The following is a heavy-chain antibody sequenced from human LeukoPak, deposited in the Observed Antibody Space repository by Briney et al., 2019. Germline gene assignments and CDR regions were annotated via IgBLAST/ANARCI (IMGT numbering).Heavy chain of an antibody. Sequence: SSETLSLTCPVSCVSLICYHWSCIRQPPGKGLEWIGYIYYSGSTNYNPSLKSRVTISVDTSKNQFSLKLSSVTAADTAVYYCAERLYCCSASCPPTSFEIGGQGTIVTVSS. V-gene: IGHV4-59*01. J-gene: IGHJ3*02. CDR1: CVSLICYH. D-gene: IGHD2-2*01. CDR2: IYYSGST. CDR3: AERLYCCSASCPPTSFEI.